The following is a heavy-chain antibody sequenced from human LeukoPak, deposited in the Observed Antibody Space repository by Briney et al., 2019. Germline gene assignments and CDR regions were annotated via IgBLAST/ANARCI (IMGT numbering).Heavy chain of an antibody. J-gene: IGHJ4*01. CDR1: GFTFSSYA. CDR2: ISGSGGST. D-gene: IGHD3-3*01. V-gene: IGHV3-23*01. CDR3: ARGRGLDFPAHF. Sequence: GGSLRLSCAASGFTFSSYAMIWVRQAPGKGLEWVSTISGSGGSTYYADSVKGRFTISRGNSKNTLYLQMNSLRAEDTAVYYCARGRGLDFPAHFLGQGTLVNGS.